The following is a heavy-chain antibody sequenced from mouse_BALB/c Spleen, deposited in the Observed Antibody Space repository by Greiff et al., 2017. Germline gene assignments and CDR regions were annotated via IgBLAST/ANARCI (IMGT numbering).Heavy chain of an antibody. Sequence: EVKLQESGAELVRSGASVKLSCTASGFNIKDYYMHWVKQRPEQGLEWIGWIDPENGDTEYAPKFQGQATMTADTSSNTAYLQLSSLTSEDTAVYYCNAWPTMITFYAMDYWGQGTSVTVSS. D-gene: IGHD2-4*01. CDR1: GFNIKDYY. CDR2: IDPENGDT. J-gene: IGHJ4*01. CDR3: NAWPTMITFYAMDY. V-gene: IGHV14-4*02.